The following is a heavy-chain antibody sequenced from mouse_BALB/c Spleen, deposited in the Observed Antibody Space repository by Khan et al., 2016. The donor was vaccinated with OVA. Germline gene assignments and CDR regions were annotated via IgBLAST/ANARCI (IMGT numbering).Heavy chain of an antibody. CDR3: TRRGYVAWFTY. D-gene: IGHD2-2*01. Sequence: QVQLQESGPELMKPGTSVKISCKGSGYTFTTYYIHWVMQSHGKSLEWIGFISPYCGDTTFNQKFKVKATMTVDKSSSTAYLHLPKLTSEDSAIYYCTRRGYVAWFTYWGQGTLVTVSA. V-gene: IGHV1S137*01. CDR2: ISPYCGDT. CDR1: GYTFTTYY. J-gene: IGHJ3*01.